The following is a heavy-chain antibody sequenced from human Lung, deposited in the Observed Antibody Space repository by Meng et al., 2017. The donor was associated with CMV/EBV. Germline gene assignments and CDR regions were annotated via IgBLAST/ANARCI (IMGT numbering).Heavy chain of an antibody. D-gene: IGHD7-27*01. CDR2: IRSKSYGGTT. CDR1: GFAFGDYA. J-gene: IGHJ4*02. Sequence: LSLTCAASGFAFGDYAMSWVRQAPGKGLEWVSFIRSKSYGGTTLYAASVKGRFTISRDDSKGVAYLQMNSLRTEDTAVYYCTRTWLTGDTYYFDYWGQGTLVTVSS. V-gene: IGHV3-49*04. CDR3: TRTWLTGDTYYFDY.